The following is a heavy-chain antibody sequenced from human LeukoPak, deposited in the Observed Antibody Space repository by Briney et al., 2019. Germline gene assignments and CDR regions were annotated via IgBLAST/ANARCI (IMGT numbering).Heavy chain of an antibody. CDR1: GYTFTSYG. J-gene: IGHJ6*03. CDR2: ISAYNGNT. Sequence: ASVKVSCNASGYTFTSYGISWVRQAPGQGLEWIGWISAYNGNTNYAQKLQGRVTMTTDTSTSTAYMELRSLRSDDTAVYYCARDPAYSSSFLYYYYMDVWGKGTTVTVSS. CDR3: ARDPAYSSSFLYYYYMDV. V-gene: IGHV1-18*01. D-gene: IGHD6-13*01.